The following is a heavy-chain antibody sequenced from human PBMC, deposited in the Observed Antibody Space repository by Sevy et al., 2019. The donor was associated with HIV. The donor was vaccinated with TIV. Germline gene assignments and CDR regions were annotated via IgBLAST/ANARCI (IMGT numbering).Heavy chain of an antibody. D-gene: IGHD1-26*01. CDR2: ITSSGTTI. CDR3: ARDLPPSATIVPHFDY. CDR1: GFAFSSYD. J-gene: IGHJ4*02. Sequence: GGSLRLSCAASGFAFSSYDMHWVRQAPGKGLEWVLYITSSGTTINYADSVKGRFTISRDNAKNSLYLQMNSLRVEDTADYYCARDLPPSATIVPHFDYWGQGTLVTVSS. V-gene: IGHV3-48*03.